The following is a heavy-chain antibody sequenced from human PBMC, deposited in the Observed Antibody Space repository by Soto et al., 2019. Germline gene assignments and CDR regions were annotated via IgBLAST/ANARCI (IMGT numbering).Heavy chain of an antibody. CDR2: IYYSGST. CDR1: GGSISSYY. V-gene: IGHV4-59*08. D-gene: IGHD6-13*01. J-gene: IGHJ4*02. Sequence: TSETLSLTCTVSGGSISSYYWSWIRQPPGKGLEWIGYIYYSGSTNYNPSLKSRVTISVDTSKNQFSLKLSSVTAADTAVYYCATLGSIAAAGLPFDYWGQGTLVPVSS. CDR3: ATLGSIAAAGLPFDY.